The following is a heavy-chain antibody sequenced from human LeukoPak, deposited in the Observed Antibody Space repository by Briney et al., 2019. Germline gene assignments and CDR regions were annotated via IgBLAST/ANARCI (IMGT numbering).Heavy chain of an antibody. CDR3: ARGGGTTVVTHFDY. D-gene: IGHD4-23*01. Sequence: SVKVSCKASGGTFSSYAISWVRQAPGQGLEWMGGIIPIFGTANYAQKFQGRVTITADESTSTAYTELSSLRSEDTAVYYCARGGGTTVVTHFDYWGQGTLVTVSS. V-gene: IGHV1-69*13. CDR1: GGTFSSYA. J-gene: IGHJ4*02. CDR2: IIPIFGTA.